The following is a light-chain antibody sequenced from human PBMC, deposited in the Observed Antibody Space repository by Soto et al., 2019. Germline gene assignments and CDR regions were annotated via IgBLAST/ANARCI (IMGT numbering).Light chain of an antibody. CDR2: EVS. V-gene: IGLV2-14*01. Sequence: QSVLTQPASVSGSPGQSITISCTGTSSDIGGYNYVSWYQQHPGKAPKLVIYEVSNRPSGVSNRFSGSKSGNTASLTISGLQAEDEADYYCNSYTTISTYVFGTGTKVTVL. J-gene: IGLJ1*01. CDR3: NSYTTISTYV. CDR1: SSDIGGYNY.